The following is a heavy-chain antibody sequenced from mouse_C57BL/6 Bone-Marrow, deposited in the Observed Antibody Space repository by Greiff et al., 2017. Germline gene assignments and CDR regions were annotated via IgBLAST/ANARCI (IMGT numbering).Heavy chain of an antibody. V-gene: IGHV14-4*01. J-gene: IGHJ2*01. CDR3: TTGRITTVVATGVDY. CDR1: GFNIKDDY. D-gene: IGHD1-1*01. Sequence: EVKLQESGAELVRPGASVKLSCTASGFNIKDDYMHWVKQRPEQGLEWIGWIDPENGDTEYASKIQGKATITADTSSNTAYLQLSSLTSEDTAVYYCTTGRITTVVATGVDYWGQGTTLTVSS. CDR2: IDPENGDT.